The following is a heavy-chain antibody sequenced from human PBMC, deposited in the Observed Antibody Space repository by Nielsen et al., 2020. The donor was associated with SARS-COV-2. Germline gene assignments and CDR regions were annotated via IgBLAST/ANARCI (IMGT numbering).Heavy chain of an antibody. D-gene: IGHD6-19*01. CDR1: GFTFSSYW. CDR3: ARESVTGTDAFDI. Sequence: GALKISCAASGFTFSSYWMSWVRQAPGKGLEWVANIKQDGSEKYYVDSVKGRFTISRDNAENSLSLQMNSLRAEDTAVYYCARESVTGTDAFDIWGQGTVVTVSS. CDR2: IKQDGSEK. J-gene: IGHJ3*02. V-gene: IGHV3-7*01.